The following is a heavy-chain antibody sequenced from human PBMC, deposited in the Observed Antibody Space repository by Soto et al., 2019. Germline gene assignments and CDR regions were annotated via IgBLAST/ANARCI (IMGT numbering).Heavy chain of an antibody. J-gene: IGHJ4*02. CDR1: GFTFSSHG. CDR2: ISSAGSSE. V-gene: IGHV3-30*18. D-gene: IGHD6-19*01. CDR3: AKPSSGWYHFDY. Sequence: VQLVESGGGVVQPGRSLRLSCATSGFTFSSHGMHWVRQAPGKGLEWVALISSAGSSEYYADSVKGRFTISRDNSKNTLYLQMNSLRPEDTAVYYCAKPSSGWYHFDYWGQGTLVTVSS.